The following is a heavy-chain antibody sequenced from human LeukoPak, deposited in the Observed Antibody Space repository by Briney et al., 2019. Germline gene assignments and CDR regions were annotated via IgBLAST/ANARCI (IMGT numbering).Heavy chain of an antibody. Sequence: ASVKVSCKASGYTFTGYYMHWVRQAPGQGLEWMGWINPNSGGTNYAQKFQGRVTMTRDTSISTAYMELSWLRSDDTAVYYCASKVGRDGYNYYYYYYMDVWGKGTTVTVSS. D-gene: IGHD5-24*01. J-gene: IGHJ6*03. CDR3: ASKVGRDGYNYYYYYYMDV. CDR2: INPNSGGT. V-gene: IGHV1-2*02. CDR1: GYTFTGYY.